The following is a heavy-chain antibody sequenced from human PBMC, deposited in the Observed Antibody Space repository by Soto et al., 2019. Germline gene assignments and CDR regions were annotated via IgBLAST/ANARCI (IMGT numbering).Heavy chain of an antibody. CDR3: ARVLAGAGTYYFDD. CDR1: GFTFSSYG. V-gene: IGHV3-33*01. CDR2: IWYDGSNK. D-gene: IGHD6-19*01. J-gene: IGHJ4*02. Sequence: PGGSLRLSCAASGFTFSSYGMHWVRQAPGKGLEWVAVIWYDGSNKYYADSVKGRFTISRDNSKNTLYLQMNSLRAEDTAVYYCARVLAGAGTYYFDDWGQGTLVTVSS.